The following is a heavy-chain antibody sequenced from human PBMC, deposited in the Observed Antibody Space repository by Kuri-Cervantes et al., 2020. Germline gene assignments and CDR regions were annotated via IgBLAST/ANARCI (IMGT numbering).Heavy chain of an antibody. D-gene: IGHD2-15*01. Sequence: GGSLRLSCAASGFTFTTYDMHWVRQPLGKGLEWVSAIGTTGDTYYLDSVKGRFTISRDNAKSSLYLQMNSLRVDDTAVYYCARRNCDGGRICSYDYWGQGTLVTVSS. V-gene: IGHV3-13*01. CDR2: IGTTGDT. CDR1: GFTFTTYD. CDR3: ARRNCDGGRICSYDY. J-gene: IGHJ4*02.